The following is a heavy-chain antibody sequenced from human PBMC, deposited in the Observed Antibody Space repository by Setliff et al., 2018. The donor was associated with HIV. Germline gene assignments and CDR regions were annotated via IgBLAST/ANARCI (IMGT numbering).Heavy chain of an antibody. J-gene: IGHJ6*03. V-gene: IGHV4-34*01. CDR2: INHSGST. CDR1: GGSIINYF. D-gene: IGHD1-26*01. Sequence: NPSETLSLTCSVTGGSIINYFWIWIRQPPGKGLEWIGEINHSGSTHYNPSLKSRFIISVDTSKNQFSLKVNSMTAADTAVYYCARGARLLAAYSDRWDYFYMAVWGKGTTVTVSS. CDR3: ARGARLLAAYSDRWDYFYMAV.